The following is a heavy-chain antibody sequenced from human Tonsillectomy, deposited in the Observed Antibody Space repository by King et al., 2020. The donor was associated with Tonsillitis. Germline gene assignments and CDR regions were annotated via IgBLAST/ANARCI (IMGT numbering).Heavy chain of an antibody. J-gene: IGHJ4*02. CDR1: GFTFDDYA. D-gene: IGHD6-6*01. CDR3: VKSIDSSSWGVPQTAFDY. CDR2: ISWNSGII. Sequence: VQLVESGGGLVQPGRSLRLSCAASGFTFDDYAMHWVRQGPGKGLEWGSSISWNSGIIDHADSVKGRFTISRDKANNYLYLQMNSLRAEDTALYYCVKSIDSSSWGVPQTAFDYWGQGTQVFVSS. V-gene: IGHV3-9*01.